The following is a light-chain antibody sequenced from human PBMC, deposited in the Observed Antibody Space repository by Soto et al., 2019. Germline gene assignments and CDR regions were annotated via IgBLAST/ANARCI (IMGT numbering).Light chain of an antibody. CDR1: SSDVGVYNY. CDR2: EVS. J-gene: IGLJ1*01. CDR3: SSYTTSTTYV. Sequence: QSVLTQPDSVSGSPGQSITISCTGTSSDVGVYNYVSWYQQHPGKAPQFIIYEVSNRPSGVSDRFSGSKSGNTASLTISGLQAEDEADYNCSSYTTSTTYVFGTGTKLTVL. V-gene: IGLV2-14*01.